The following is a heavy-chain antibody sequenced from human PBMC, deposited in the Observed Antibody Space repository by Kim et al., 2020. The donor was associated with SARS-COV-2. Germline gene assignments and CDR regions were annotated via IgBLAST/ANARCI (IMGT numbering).Heavy chain of an antibody. Sequence: SGFTDYNPSLNSRITISVDTSKNQFSLKLNSLTTADTAVYYCARGHHGLDVWGQGTTVTVS. CDR3: ARGHHGLDV. J-gene: IGHJ6*02. CDR2: SGFT. V-gene: IGHV4-59*09.